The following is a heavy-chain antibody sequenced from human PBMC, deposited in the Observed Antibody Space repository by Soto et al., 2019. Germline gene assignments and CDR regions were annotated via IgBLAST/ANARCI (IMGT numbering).Heavy chain of an antibody. CDR3: AKGGSSSPFYGMDV. V-gene: IGHV3-23*01. Sequence: GGSLRLSCAASGFTFSSYAMSWVRQAPGKGLEWVSAISGSGGSTYYADSVKGRFTISRDNSKSTLYLQMNSLRAEDTAVYYCAKGGSSSPFYGMDVWGQGTTVTVSS. CDR2: ISGSGGST. D-gene: IGHD6-6*01. J-gene: IGHJ6*02. CDR1: GFTFSSYA.